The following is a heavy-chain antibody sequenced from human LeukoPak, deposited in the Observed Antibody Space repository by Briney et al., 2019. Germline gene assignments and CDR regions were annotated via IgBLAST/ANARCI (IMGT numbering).Heavy chain of an antibody. V-gene: IGHV3-23*01. D-gene: IGHD6-19*01. CDR2: ISASGDDT. J-gene: IGHJ4*02. CDR1: RFTFSLYG. CDR3: AKVVAVAGTFDH. Sequence: PGGSLRLSCAASRFTFSLYGMSWVRQAPGKGLEWVSAISASGDDTYYADFVKGRFTISRDNSKNTLYLQMNSLRAEDTAKYYCAKVVAVAGTFDHWGQGTLVTVSS.